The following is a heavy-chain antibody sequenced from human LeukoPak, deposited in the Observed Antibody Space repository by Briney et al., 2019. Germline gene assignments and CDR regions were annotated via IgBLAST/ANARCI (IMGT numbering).Heavy chain of an antibody. Sequence: GGSLRLSCVDSGFTFSSYALSWVRQAPGKGLEWVSGISGSGGRTDYADSVKGRFTISRDNSKNTLYLQMDSLRAEDTALYYCAKGSGINHYHWIDPWGQGTLVTVSS. CDR3: AKGSGINHYHWIDP. CDR1: GFTFSSYA. CDR2: ISGSGGRT. V-gene: IGHV3-23*01. J-gene: IGHJ5*02. D-gene: IGHD1-14*01.